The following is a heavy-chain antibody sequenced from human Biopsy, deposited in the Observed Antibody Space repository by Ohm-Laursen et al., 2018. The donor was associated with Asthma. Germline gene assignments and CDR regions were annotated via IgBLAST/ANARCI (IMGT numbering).Heavy chain of an antibody. CDR2: IYSGGTS. CDR3: ARGDSSNWSHYYFDY. Sequence: SLRLSCAASGFAVSRDYMFWVRQAPGKGLEWVSVIYSGGTSHTADSVRGRFTISRDYSKNTLYLQMHSLRAEDTAVYYCARGDSSNWSHYYFDYWGLGLQVSVSS. J-gene: IGHJ4*01. D-gene: IGHD3-22*01. CDR1: GFAVSRDY. V-gene: IGHV3-53*01.